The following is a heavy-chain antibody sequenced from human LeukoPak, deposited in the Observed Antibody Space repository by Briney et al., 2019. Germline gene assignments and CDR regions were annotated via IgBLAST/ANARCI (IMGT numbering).Heavy chain of an antibody. J-gene: IGHJ4*02. CDR3: ARTYYDILTGYNPYFDY. D-gene: IGHD3-9*01. CDR1: GFTFSSYW. Sequence: GGSLRLSCAASGFTFSSYWMHWVRQAPGKGLVWVSRINSDGSSTSYADSVKGRFTISRDSAKNFLYLQMNSLRAEDTAVYYCARTYYDILTGYNPYFDYWGQGILVTVSS. CDR2: INSDGSST. V-gene: IGHV3-74*01.